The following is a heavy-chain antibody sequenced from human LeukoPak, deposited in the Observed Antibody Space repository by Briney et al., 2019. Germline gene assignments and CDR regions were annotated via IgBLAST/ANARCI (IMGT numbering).Heavy chain of an antibody. V-gene: IGHV4-59*12. J-gene: IGHJ5*02. CDR2: IYYSGST. CDR1: GGSISSYY. D-gene: IGHD3-22*01. Sequence: SSETLSLTCTVSGGSISSYYWSWIRQPPGKGLEWIGYIYYSGSTNYNPSLKSRVTISVDTSKNQFSLKLSSVTAADTAVYYCARDDYDSSGYYYESWFDPWGQGTLVTVSS. CDR3: ARDDYDSSGYYYESWFDP.